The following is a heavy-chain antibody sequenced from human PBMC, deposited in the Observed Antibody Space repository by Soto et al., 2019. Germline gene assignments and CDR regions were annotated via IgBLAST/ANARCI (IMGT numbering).Heavy chain of an antibody. V-gene: IGHV4-39*01. Sequence: SETLSLTCTVSGGSISSSSYYWGWIRQPPGKGLEWIGSIYYSGSAYYNPSLKSRVTISVDTSKNQFSLKLSSVTAADTAVYYCARRYDILTGRSANWFDPWGQGTLVTVSS. CDR1: GGSISSSSYY. CDR2: IYYSGSA. J-gene: IGHJ5*02. CDR3: ARRYDILTGRSANWFDP. D-gene: IGHD3-9*01.